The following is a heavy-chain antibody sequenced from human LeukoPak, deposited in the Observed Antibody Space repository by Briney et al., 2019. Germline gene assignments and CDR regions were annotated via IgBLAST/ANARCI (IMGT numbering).Heavy chain of an antibody. CDR2: ITPSGGST. CDR1: GHTFTNYY. CDR3: ARLGVPTAIVYFDY. Sequence: ASVKVSCKASGHTFTNYYIHWVRQAPGQGLEWMGIITPSGGSTNYAQKFQGRVTMTRDTSTSTVYMELSSLRSEDTAVYYCARLGVPTAIVYFDYWGQGTLVTVSS. D-gene: IGHD2-2*01. J-gene: IGHJ4*02. V-gene: IGHV1-46*01.